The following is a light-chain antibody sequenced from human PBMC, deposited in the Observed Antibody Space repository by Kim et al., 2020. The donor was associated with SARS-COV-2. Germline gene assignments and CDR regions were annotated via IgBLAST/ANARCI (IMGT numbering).Light chain of an antibody. V-gene: IGKV1-5*03. CDR2: LAS. CDR3: QHYSRFPYT. CDR1: QNIDNL. Sequence: SASVGDSRPITCRASQNIDNLFAWSQQKPGSAPTLLLYLASTFENGPPSRFSGSGSGTEFTLTITSLQPDDFATYFCQHYSRFPYTFGQGTKLE. J-gene: IGKJ2*01.